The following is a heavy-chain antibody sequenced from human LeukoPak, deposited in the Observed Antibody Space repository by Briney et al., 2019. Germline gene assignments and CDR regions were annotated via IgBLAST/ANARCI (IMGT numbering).Heavy chain of an antibody. J-gene: IGHJ4*02. D-gene: IGHD3-22*01. CDR2: IIPIFGAA. Sequence: SVKVSCKAPGGTFSSYAISWVRQAPGQGLEWIGGIIPIFGAANYAQKFQGRVTITTDESASTAYMELSSLRSEDTAVYYCARGDAVLYYDSSGYYLGHWGRGTLVTVSS. CDR3: ARGDAVLYYDSSGYYLGH. V-gene: IGHV1-69*05. CDR1: GGTFSSYA.